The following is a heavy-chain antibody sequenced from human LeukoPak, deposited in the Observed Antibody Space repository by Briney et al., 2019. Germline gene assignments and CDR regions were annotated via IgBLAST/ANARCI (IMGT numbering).Heavy chain of an antibody. J-gene: IGHJ4*02. CDR1: GFTFSSHA. CDR3: AKDLYDSYGSRYDY. V-gene: IGHV3-23*01. Sequence: GGSLRLSCAASGFTFSSHAISWVRQVPGKGLEWVSAISGSGGGTWYADSVKGRFTISRDNSKNTLYLQMNSLRAEDTAAYYCAKDLYDSYGSRYDYWGQGTLVTVSS. D-gene: IGHD5-18*01. CDR2: ISGSGGGT.